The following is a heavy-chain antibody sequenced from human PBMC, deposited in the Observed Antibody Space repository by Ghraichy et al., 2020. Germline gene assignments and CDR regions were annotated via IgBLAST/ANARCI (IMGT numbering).Heavy chain of an antibody. CDR2: IIPIFGTA. J-gene: IGHJ3*02. Sequence: SVKVSCKASGGTFSSYAISWVRQAPGQGLEWMGGIIPIFGTANYAQKFQGRVTITADESTSTAYMELSSPRSEDTAVYYCARDQRYYYDSSGYYPIWGQGTMVTVSS. D-gene: IGHD3-22*01. V-gene: IGHV1-69*13. CDR1: GGTFSSYA. CDR3: ARDQRYYYDSSGYYPI.